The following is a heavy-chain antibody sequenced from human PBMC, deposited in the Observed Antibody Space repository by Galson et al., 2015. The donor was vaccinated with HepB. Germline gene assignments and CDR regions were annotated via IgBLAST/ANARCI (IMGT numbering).Heavy chain of an antibody. D-gene: IGHD2-2*01. V-gene: IGHV3-21*04. Sequence: SLRLSCAASGFTFSYYTINWVRQAPGKGLEWVSSISGSSTYIYYTDSVWGRFTVSRDNSNDSLYLQMNSLRAEDTAVYYCAKDVGSIWNYYGVDVWGQGTTVTVSS. CDR1: GFTFSYYT. J-gene: IGHJ6*02. CDR2: ISGSSTYI. CDR3: AKDVGSIWNYYGVDV.